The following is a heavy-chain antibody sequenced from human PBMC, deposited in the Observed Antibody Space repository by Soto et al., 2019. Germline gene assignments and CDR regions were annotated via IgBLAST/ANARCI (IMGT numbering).Heavy chain of an antibody. J-gene: IGHJ4*02. CDR3: ARVLKAAPRWHYFDE. D-gene: IGHD6-6*01. Sequence: ASVKVSCKASGGTFSSYAISWVRQAPGQGLEWMGGIIPIFGTANYAQKFQGRVTITADESTSTAYMELSSLRSEDTAVYYCARVLKAAPRWHYFDEWGQGTLVTVSS. V-gene: IGHV1-69*13. CDR1: GGTFSSYA. CDR2: IIPIFGTA.